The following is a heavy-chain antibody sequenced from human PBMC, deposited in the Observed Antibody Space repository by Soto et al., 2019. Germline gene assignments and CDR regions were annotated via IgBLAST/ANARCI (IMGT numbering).Heavy chain of an antibody. D-gene: IGHD4-17*01. CDR2: IDPSDSYT. CDR3: ARVTQHDYENNWFDP. CDR1: GYSFTSYW. Sequence: PGESLKISCKGSGYSFTSYWISWVRQMPGKGLEWMGRIDPSDSYTNYSPSFQGHVTISADKSISTAYLQWSSLKASDTAMYYCARVTQHDYENNWFDPWGQGTLVTVSS. V-gene: IGHV5-10-1*01. J-gene: IGHJ5*02.